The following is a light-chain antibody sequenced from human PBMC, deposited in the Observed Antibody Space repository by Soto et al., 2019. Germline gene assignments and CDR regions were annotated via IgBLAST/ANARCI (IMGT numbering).Light chain of an antibody. V-gene: IGKV1-39*01. CDR2: AAS. CDR1: QSLSNY. CDR3: QQTYSSPET. Sequence: DIQMTQSPSSLSASVGDRVTITCRARQSLSNYLNWFQQKPGNPPKLLIDAASTFEGGVPSRFSGRGSGTDFTLTISSLQPEDFATYYCQQTYSSPETFGQGTKVEI. J-gene: IGKJ1*01.